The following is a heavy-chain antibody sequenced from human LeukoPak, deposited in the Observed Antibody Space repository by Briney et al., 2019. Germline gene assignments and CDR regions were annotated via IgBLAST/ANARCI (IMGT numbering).Heavy chain of an antibody. D-gene: IGHD3-22*01. J-gene: IGHJ6*03. V-gene: IGHV3-48*01. CDR2: ISSSSSTI. Sequence: GGSLRLSCAASGFTFSSYGMSWVRQAPGKGLEWVSYISSSSSTIYYADSVKGLFTISRDNAKNSLYLQMNSLRAEDTAVYYCVRVYDSFYYYYYMDVWGKGTTVTVSS. CDR1: GFTFSSYG. CDR3: VRVYDSFYYYYYMDV.